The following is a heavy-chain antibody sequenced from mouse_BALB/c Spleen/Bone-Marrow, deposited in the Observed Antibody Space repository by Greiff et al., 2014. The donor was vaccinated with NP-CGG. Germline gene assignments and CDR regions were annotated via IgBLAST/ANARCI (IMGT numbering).Heavy chain of an antibody. D-gene: IGHD1-2*01. J-gene: IGHJ4*01. V-gene: IGHV2-9*02. Sequence: VMLVESGPGLVAPSQTLSITCTVSGFSLTNYGVHWVRQPPGKGLEWLGVIWADGSTNYNSALMSRLSISKDNSKSQVFFKMNRLQTDDTAMYYCARITTATGAKDYWGQGTSVTVSS. CDR1: GFSLTNYG. CDR3: ARITTATGAKDY. CDR2: IWADGST.